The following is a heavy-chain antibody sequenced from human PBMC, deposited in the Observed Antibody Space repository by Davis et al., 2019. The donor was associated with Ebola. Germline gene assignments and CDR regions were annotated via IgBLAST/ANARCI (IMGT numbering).Heavy chain of an antibody. D-gene: IGHD3-3*01. CDR1: GFTFRNYA. Sequence: GESLKISCAASGFTFRNYAMHWVRQAPGKGLEWVAVVSHSERERFYADSVKGRFTISRDNSENTLYLQMSSLTVDDTAVYYCVRAVFHEVLDYWGQGTPVTDSS. V-gene: IGHV3-30*04. J-gene: IGHJ4*02. CDR2: VSHSERER. CDR3: VRAVFHEVLDY.